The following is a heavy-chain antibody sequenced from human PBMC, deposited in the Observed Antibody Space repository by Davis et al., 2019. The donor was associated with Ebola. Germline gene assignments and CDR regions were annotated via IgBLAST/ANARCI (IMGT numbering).Heavy chain of an antibody. CDR2: IVSTSDTI. J-gene: IGHJ3*01. CDR3: ARDGGRTFEL. CDR1: GFAFRSSS. V-gene: IGHV3-48*02. Sequence: GESLKISCVASGFAFRSSSMDWVRQTPGKGLEWLAYIVSTSDTIYYADSVKGRFTSSRDHAKNAVYLQMNNLRDEDTGVYYCARDGGRTFELWGQGTTVNVSS. D-gene: IGHD3-16*01.